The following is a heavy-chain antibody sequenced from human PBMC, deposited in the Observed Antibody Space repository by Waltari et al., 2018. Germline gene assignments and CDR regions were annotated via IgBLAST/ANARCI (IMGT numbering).Heavy chain of an antibody. V-gene: IGHV4-34*01. CDR1: GGSFSGYY. CDR3: ARGTYDYVWGTYRGPYYYYYMDV. Sequence: QVQLQQWGAGLLKPSETLSLTCAVYGGSFSGYYWSWIRQPPGKGLEWIGEINHSGSTNYNPSLKSRVTISVDTSKNQFSLKLSSVTAADTAVYYCARGTYDYVWGTYRGPYYYYYMDVWGKGTTVTVSS. CDR2: INHSGST. D-gene: IGHD3-16*01. J-gene: IGHJ6*03.